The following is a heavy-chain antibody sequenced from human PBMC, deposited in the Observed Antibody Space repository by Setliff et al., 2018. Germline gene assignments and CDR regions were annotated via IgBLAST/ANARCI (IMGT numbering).Heavy chain of an antibody. D-gene: IGHD3-10*01. Sequence: PSETLSLTCTVSGGSLSSFYWSWIRQSPGRGLDWIGYIDHSGGPSYNPSFESRVTISVDMSKNQFSMKLTSVTAADPAVYYCARVDFTMIQGVLGLWGQGTLVTVSS. CDR2: IDHSGGP. V-gene: IGHV4-59*12. J-gene: IGHJ1*01. CDR3: ARVDFTMIQGVLGL. CDR1: GGSLSSFY.